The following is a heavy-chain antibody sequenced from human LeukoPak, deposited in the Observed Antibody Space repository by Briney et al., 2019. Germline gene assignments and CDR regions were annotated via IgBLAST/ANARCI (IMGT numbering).Heavy chain of an antibody. CDR1: GYSFTSYW. CDR2: IYPGDSDT. J-gene: IGHJ6*02. Sequence: GESLKISCKGSGYSFTSYWIGWVRQMPGKGLEWMGIIYPGDSDTRYSPSFQGQVTISADKSISTAYLQWSSLKASDTAMYYCARQDSAPWYYYGMDVWGQGTTVIVSS. V-gene: IGHV5-51*01. D-gene: IGHD3/OR15-3a*01. CDR3: ARQDSAPWYYYGMDV.